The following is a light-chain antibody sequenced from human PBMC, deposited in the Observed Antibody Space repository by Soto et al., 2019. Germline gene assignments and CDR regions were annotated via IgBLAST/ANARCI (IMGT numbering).Light chain of an antibody. CDR1: RSISTY. CDR2: DAS. J-gene: IGKJ5*01. CDR3: QHRSNWPIT. Sequence: EIVLTQSPATLSLSPGERATLSCRASRSISTYLAWHQQKPGQATRLLIYDASKRATGIPARFSGSGSGTDFTLTISCLEPEDFAVYYCQHRSNWPITFGQGTRLEIK. V-gene: IGKV3-11*01.